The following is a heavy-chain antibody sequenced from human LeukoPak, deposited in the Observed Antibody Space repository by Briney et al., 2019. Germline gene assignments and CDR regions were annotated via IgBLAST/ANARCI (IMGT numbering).Heavy chain of an antibody. CDR2: IYYSGST. D-gene: IGHD3-22*01. CDR3: ARAGSYDSSGYYH. CDR1: GGSISSYY. V-gene: IGHV4-59*08. Sequence: SETLSLTCTVSGGSISSYYWSWIRQPPGKGLEWIGYIYYSGSTNYNPSLKSRVTISVDTSKNQFSPKLSSVTAADTAVYYCARAGSYDSSGYYHWGQGTLVTVSS. J-gene: IGHJ5*02.